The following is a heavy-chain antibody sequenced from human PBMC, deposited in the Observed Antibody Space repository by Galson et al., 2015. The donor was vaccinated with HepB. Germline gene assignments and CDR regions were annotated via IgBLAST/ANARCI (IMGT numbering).Heavy chain of an antibody. CDR1: GYSFTNYA. CDR3: ARDKVMITLGGIIVNTGYHYFDMDV. D-gene: IGHD3-16*02. J-gene: IGHJ6*02. V-gene: IGHV1-18*01. CDR2: ISVYNGNT. Sequence: SVKVSCKASGYSFTNYAISWVRQAPGQGLEWMGWISVYNGNTNYAQKFQGRVSMTTDTSTRTAYMELRSLRSDDSAVYYCARDKVMITLGGIIVNTGYHYFDMDVWGQGTTVTVSS.